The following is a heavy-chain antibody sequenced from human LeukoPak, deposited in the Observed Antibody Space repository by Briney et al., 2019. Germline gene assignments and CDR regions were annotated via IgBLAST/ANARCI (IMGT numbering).Heavy chain of an antibody. CDR1: GFTFSSYW. V-gene: IGHV3-7*01. CDR3: ARDNGGITGTGGYYYYIDV. CDR2: IKQDESEK. Sequence: GGSLRLSCTASGFTFSSYWMSWVRQAPGKGLEWVANIKQDESEKYYADSVKGRFTISRDNAKNSLYLQMNSLRAEDTAVYYCARDNGGITGTGGYYYYIDVWGKGTTVTVSS. J-gene: IGHJ6*03. D-gene: IGHD1-7*01.